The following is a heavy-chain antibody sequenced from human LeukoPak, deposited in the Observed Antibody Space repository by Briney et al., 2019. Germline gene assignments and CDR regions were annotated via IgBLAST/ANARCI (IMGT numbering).Heavy chain of an antibody. J-gene: IGHJ4*02. V-gene: IGHV1-8*01. Sequence: ASVKVSCKASGYTFTSYDINWVRQATGQGLEWMGWMNPNSGNTGYAQKFQGRVTMTRDTSISTAYMELSRLRSDDTAVYYCARVFQKQLSDYWGQGSLVTVSP. CDR2: MNPNSGNT. CDR3: ARVFQKQLSDY. D-gene: IGHD6-13*01. CDR1: GYTFTSYD.